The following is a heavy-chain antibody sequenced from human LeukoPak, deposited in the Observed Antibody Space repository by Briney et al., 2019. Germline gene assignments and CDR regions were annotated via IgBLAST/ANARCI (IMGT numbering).Heavy chain of an antibody. CDR2: ISGSGGST. CDR3: AKVSELLHDYYYGMDV. D-gene: IGHD2-15*01. Sequence: GGSMSLSCAASRFTISSYAMTWVRQAPGKVREWVSSISGSGGSTYYADSVKGRFTISRDNSKNTLYLQMNSLRAEDTAVYYCAKVSELLHDYYYGMDVWGQGTTVTVSS. CDR1: RFTISSYA. V-gene: IGHV3-23*01. J-gene: IGHJ6*02.